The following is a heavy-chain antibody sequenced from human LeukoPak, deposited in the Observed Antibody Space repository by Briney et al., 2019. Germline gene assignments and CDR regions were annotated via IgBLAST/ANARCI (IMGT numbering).Heavy chain of an antibody. CDR2: ISAYNGNT. CDR3: AREIGGITIFGVVIPGNYYYYGMDV. J-gene: IGHJ6*02. D-gene: IGHD3-3*01. V-gene: IGHV1-18*01. CDR1: VYTFTSYG. Sequence: GASVKVSCKASVYTFTSYGISWVRQAPGQGLEWMGWISAYNGNTNYAQKLQGRVTMTTDTSTSTAYMELRSLRSDDTAVYYCAREIGGITIFGVVIPGNYYYYGMDVWGQGTTVTVSS.